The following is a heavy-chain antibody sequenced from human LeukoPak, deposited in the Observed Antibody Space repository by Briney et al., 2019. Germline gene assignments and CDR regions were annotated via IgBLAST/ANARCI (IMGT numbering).Heavy chain of an antibody. CDR1: GFPFTSYG. D-gene: IGHD6-13*01. CDR2: ISVYNGNT. Sequence: ASVKVSCKASGFPFTSYGISWVRQAPGQGLELMGWISVYNGNTNYAQKLQDRVTMTTDTSTSTAYMELRSLRSDDTAIYYCARDWRYSSSPEYFDYWGQGTLVTVSS. V-gene: IGHV1-18*01. J-gene: IGHJ4*02. CDR3: ARDWRYSSSPEYFDY.